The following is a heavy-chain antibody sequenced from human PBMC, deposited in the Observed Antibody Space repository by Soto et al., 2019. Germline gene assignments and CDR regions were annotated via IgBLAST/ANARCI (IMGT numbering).Heavy chain of an antibody. CDR3: ARDRGDSSSWYEILDY. V-gene: IGHV1-18*04. CDR2: ISAYNGNT. Sequence: QVQLVQSGAEVKKPGASVKVSCKASGYTFTSYGISWVRQAPGQGLEWMGWISAYNGNTNYAQKLQGRVTMTTDTSTSTGYMELRSLRSDDTAVYYCARDRGDSSSWYEILDYWGQGTLVTVSS. D-gene: IGHD6-13*01. J-gene: IGHJ4*02. CDR1: GYTFTSYG.